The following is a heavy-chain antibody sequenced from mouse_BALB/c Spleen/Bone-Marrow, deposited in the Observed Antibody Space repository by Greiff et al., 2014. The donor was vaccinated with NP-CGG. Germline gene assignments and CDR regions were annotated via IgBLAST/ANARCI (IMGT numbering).Heavy chain of an antibody. CDR2: ISTYSGNT. CDR1: GYTFTDYA. Sequence: VKLVESGPELVRPGVSVKISCKGSGYTFTDYAMHWVKQSHAKSLEWIGVISTYSGNTNYNQKFMGKATLTVDKSSSTAYMELARLTSEDSAIYYCAREGDYDGSTYFDYWGQGTALTVSS. CDR3: AREGDYDGSTYFDY. J-gene: IGHJ2*01. D-gene: IGHD1-1*01. V-gene: IGHV1-67*01.